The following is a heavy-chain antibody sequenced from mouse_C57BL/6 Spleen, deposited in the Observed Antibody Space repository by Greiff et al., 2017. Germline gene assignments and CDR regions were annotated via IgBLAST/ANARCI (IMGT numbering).Heavy chain of an antibody. Sequence: QVQLQQSGAELVMPGASVKLSCKASGYTFTSYWMHWVKQRPGQGLEWIGEIDPSDSYTNYNQKFKGKSTLTVDKSSSTAYMQLSSLTSEDAAVYYCARYDYYDMDYWGQGTSVTVSS. CDR2: IDPSDSYT. V-gene: IGHV1-69*01. CDR3: ARYDYYDMDY. CDR1: GYTFTSYW. J-gene: IGHJ4*01.